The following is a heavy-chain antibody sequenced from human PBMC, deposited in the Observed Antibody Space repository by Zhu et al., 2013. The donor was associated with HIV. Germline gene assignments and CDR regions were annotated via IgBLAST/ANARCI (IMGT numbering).Heavy chain of an antibody. V-gene: IGHV1-46*01. CDR1: GYTFTSYY. J-gene: IGHJ4*02. CDR2: ISPSGGST. CDR3: ARDKIGSGSYYKPLGY. Sequence: VQLVQSGAEVKKPGASVKVSCKASGYTFTSYYMHWVRQAPGQGLEWMGIISPSGGSTSYAQKFQGRVTMTRDTSTSTVYMELSSLRSEDTAVYYCARDKIGSGSYYKPLGYWGQGTLVTVSS. D-gene: IGHD3-10*01.